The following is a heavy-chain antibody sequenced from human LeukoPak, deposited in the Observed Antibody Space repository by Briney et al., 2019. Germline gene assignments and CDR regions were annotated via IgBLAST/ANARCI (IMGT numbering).Heavy chain of an antibody. CDR2: IYTSGST. CDR1: GGSISSYY. CDR3: ARCTHSSSFSFDY. Sequence: PSETLSLTCTVSGGSISSYYWSWIRQPPGKGLERIGYIYTSGSTNYNPSLKSRVTISVDTSKNQFSLKLSSVTAADTAVYYCARCTHSSSFSFDYWGQGTLVTVSS. J-gene: IGHJ4*02. D-gene: IGHD6-6*01. V-gene: IGHV4-4*09.